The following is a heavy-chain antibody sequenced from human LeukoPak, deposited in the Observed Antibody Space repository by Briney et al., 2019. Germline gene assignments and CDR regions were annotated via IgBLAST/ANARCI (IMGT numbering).Heavy chain of an antibody. J-gene: IGHJ6*02. CDR1: VGSISSGNW. V-gene: IGHV4-4*02. Sequence: SETLSLTCAVSVGSISSGNWWSWVRQSPGKGLEWIGEIYHNGTPNYSPSLKSRVTISADTFKNHFSLKLTSVTAADTAVYYCATAPILRGEGGEHYEYGMDVWGQGTMVIVSS. CDR3: ATAPILRGEGGEHYEYGMDV. CDR2: IYHNGTP. D-gene: IGHD2-2*02.